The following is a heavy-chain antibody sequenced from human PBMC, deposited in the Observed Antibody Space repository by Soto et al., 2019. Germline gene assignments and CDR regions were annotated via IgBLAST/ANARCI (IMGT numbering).Heavy chain of an antibody. J-gene: IGHJ4*02. D-gene: IGHD1-1*01. CDR1: GFSLTTSGVG. Sequence: QITLKESGPTLVKPTQTLTLTCTFSGFSLTTSGVGVGWIRQPPGKALEWLAAIYWNDDKHFSPSLKSRLTITKDTSKNQVVLTVTDMDPVDTATYFCARLTYNYANDYWGQGTLVTVSS. V-gene: IGHV2-5*01. CDR3: ARLTYNYANDY. CDR2: IYWNDDK.